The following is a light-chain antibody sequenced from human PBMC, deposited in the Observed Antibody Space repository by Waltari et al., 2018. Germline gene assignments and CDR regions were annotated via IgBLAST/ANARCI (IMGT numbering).Light chain of an antibody. Sequence: EIVLTQSPGTLSLSPGERATLSCRASQSVSSSYLAWYQQKPGQAPSLLIYGASSRATGIPDRFSGSGSGTDCTLTIRRLEPEDFAVYYCQQYGSSPPFTFGQGTKLEIK. CDR2: GAS. V-gene: IGKV3-20*01. J-gene: IGKJ2*01. CDR1: QSVSSSY. CDR3: QQYGSSPPFT.